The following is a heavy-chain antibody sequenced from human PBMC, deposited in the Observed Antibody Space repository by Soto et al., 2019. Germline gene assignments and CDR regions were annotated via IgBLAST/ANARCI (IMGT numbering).Heavy chain of an antibody. CDR1: GFTFSGSI. Sequence: GGSLRLSCAASGFTFSGSIIHWVRQASGKGLEWVGRIKSKANSYGTAYAASVRGRFTISRDDSKNTAYLQMDSLKIEDTAVYYCRIWIGDMLPDSWGQGTLVTVSS. V-gene: IGHV3-73*01. J-gene: IGHJ4*02. CDR3: RIWIGDMLPDS. CDR2: IKSKANSYGT. D-gene: IGHD3-10*01.